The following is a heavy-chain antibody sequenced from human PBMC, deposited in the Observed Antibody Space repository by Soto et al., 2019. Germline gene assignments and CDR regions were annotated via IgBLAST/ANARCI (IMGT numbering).Heavy chain of an antibody. V-gene: IGHV1-18*01. D-gene: IGHD3-3*01. CDR1: GYTFTSYG. J-gene: IGHJ4*02. Sequence: ASVKVSCKASGYTFTSYGISWVRQAPGQGLEWMGWISAYNGNTNYAQKLQGRVTMTTDTSTSTAYMELRSLRSDDTAVYYCAREWHDFWSGYYGEYYFDYWGQGTLVTVSS. CDR2: ISAYNGNT. CDR3: AREWHDFWSGYYGEYYFDY.